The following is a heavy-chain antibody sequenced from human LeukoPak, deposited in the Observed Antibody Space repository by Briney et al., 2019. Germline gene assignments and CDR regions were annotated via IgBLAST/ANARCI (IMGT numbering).Heavy chain of an antibody. CDR3: AKDERVESIRTLFDL. CDR1: GFTFISYA. V-gene: IGHV3-23*01. Sequence: QPGGSLRLSCEASGFTFISYAMSWVRQAPGKGLEWVSVINGGGDTTYYVDSVKGRFTISRDNSKNTLYLQMNSLRVEDTAVYYCAKDERVESIRTLFDLWGQGTLVTVSS. D-gene: IGHD3-3*01. J-gene: IGHJ4*02. CDR2: INGGGDTT.